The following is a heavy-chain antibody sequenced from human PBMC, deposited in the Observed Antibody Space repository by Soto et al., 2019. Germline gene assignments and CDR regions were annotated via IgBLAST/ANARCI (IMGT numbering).Heavy chain of an antibody. D-gene: IGHD3-10*01. J-gene: IGHJ6*02. CDR3: ASEGYYSGSESYSPPRYYGMDV. V-gene: IGHV1-18*01. Sequence: QVQLVQSGAEVKKPGASVKVSCKASGYSFTTYGISWVRQAPGQGLAWLGWISAYNGNTNYEKKFQGRVTMTTDTATRTAYMELKSLRSDDTAVYYCASEGYYSGSESYSPPRYYGMDVWGQGTTVTVS. CDR1: GYSFTTYG. CDR2: ISAYNGNT.